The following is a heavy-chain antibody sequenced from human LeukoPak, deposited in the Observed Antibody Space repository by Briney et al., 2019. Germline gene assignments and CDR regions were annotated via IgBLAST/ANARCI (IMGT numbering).Heavy chain of an antibody. J-gene: IGHJ6*04. D-gene: IGHD2-21*02. CDR1: GFTFSSYS. CDR3: AREYCGGDCYSVHYYYGMDV. CDR2: ISSRSSYI. V-gene: IGHV3-21*01. Sequence: GGSLRLSCAASGFTFSSYSMNWVRQAPEKGLEWVSSISSRSSYIYYADSGKGRFTISRDNTKNLLYLEMNSLRAEDTAVYYCAREYCGGDCYSVHYYYGMDVWGIGTTVTVSS.